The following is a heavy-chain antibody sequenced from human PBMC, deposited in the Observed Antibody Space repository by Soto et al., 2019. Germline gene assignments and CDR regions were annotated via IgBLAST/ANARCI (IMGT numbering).Heavy chain of an antibody. CDR3: AKTPPEYYYDSSGYYYGVPHYYFDY. D-gene: IGHD3-22*01. V-gene: IGHV3-23*01. Sequence: EVQLLESGGGLVQPGGSLRLSCAASGFTFSSYAMSWVRQAPGKGLEWVSAISGSGGSTYYADSVKGRFTISRDNSKNTLYQQMNSLRAEDTAVYYCAKTPPEYYYDSSGYYYGVPHYYFDYWGQGTLVTVSS. CDR2: ISGSGGST. CDR1: GFTFSSYA. J-gene: IGHJ4*02.